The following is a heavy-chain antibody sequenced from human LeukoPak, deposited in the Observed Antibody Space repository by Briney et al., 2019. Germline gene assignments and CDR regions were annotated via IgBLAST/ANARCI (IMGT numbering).Heavy chain of an antibody. J-gene: IGHJ4*02. D-gene: IGHD3-22*01. CDR1: GFTFSSYW. CDR3: AKLIVVATNDY. CDR2: INGDGSSI. Sequence: GGSLRLSCAASGFTFSSYWLHWVRQTPGRGLVWVSRINGDGSSISYADSVKGRFTISRDNSKNTLYLQMNSLRAEDTAVYYCAKLIVVATNDYWGQGTLVTVSS. V-gene: IGHV3-74*01.